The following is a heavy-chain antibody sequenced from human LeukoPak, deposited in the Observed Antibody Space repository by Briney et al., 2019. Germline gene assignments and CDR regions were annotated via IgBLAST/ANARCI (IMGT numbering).Heavy chain of an antibody. Sequence: SQTLSLTCTVSGGSISSGDSYWSWIRQLPGKGLEWIGYIYYSGTTYYNPSLKSRLTISVDTSKNQFSLRLSSVTATDTAVYYCARNGYCSGGSCYSNNAFDVWGQGTMVTVSS. V-gene: IGHV4-31*03. D-gene: IGHD2-15*01. CDR1: GGSISSGDSY. J-gene: IGHJ3*01. CDR3: ARNGYCSGGSCYSNNAFDV. CDR2: IYYSGTT.